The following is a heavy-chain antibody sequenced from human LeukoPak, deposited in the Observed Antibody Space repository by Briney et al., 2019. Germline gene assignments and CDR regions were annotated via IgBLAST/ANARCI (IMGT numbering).Heavy chain of an antibody. CDR2: INPNSGGT. V-gene: IGHV1-2*06. CDR1: GYTFTGYY. Sequence: GASVKVSCKASGYTFTGYYMHWVRQAPGQGLEWMERINPNSGGTNYAQKFQGRVTMTRDTSISTAYMELSRLRSDDTAVYYCARDRVGRLRFLEWLEGSFDYWGQGTLVTVSS. CDR3: ARDRVGRLRFLEWLEGSFDY. D-gene: IGHD3-3*01. J-gene: IGHJ4*02.